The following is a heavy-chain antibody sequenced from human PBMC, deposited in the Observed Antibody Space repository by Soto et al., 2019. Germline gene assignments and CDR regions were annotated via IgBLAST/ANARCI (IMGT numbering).Heavy chain of an antibody. D-gene: IGHD4-17*01. Sequence: QVQLVESGGGVVQPGRSLRLSCAASGFTFSSYAMHWVRQAPCKGLEWVAVISYDGSNKYYADSVKGRFTISRDNSKNTLYLQMNSLRAEEPAVYYCARGNYGDQIKFYSYYGMDVLGQGTTVTASS. CDR3: ARGNYGDQIKFYSYYGMDV. CDR2: ISYDGSNK. J-gene: IGHJ6*02. CDR1: GFTFSSYA. V-gene: IGHV3-30-3*01.